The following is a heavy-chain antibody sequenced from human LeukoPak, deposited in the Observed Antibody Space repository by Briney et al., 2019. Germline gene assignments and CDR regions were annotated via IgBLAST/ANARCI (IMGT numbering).Heavy chain of an antibody. CDR3: ARDGQYCSSTSCPAYYCYYMDV. V-gene: IGHV1-46*01. J-gene: IGHJ6*03. CDR1: GYTFTSYY. Sequence: ASVKVSCKASGYTFTSYYMHWVRQAPGQGLEWMGVINPSGGSTSYAQKFQGRVTMTRDTSTSTVYMELSSLRSEDTAVYYCARDGQYCSSTSCPAYYCYYMDVWGKGTTVTVSS. CDR2: INPSGGST. D-gene: IGHD2-2*01.